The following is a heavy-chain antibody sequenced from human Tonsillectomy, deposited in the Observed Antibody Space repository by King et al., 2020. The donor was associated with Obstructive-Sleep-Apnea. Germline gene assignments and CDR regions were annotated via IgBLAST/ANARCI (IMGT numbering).Heavy chain of an antibody. CDR3: ARTGVERGYYFDY. D-gene: IGHD1-14*01. J-gene: IGHJ4*02. Sequence: VQLVESGGGVVQPGRSLRLSCAASGFTFSSYGMHWVRQAPGKGLEWVAVIWYDGSNKYYADSLKGRFTISRDNSKNTLYLQMNSLRAEDTAVYYCARTGVERGYYFDYWGQGTLVTVSS. CDR2: IWYDGSNK. V-gene: IGHV3-33*01. CDR1: GFTFSSYG.